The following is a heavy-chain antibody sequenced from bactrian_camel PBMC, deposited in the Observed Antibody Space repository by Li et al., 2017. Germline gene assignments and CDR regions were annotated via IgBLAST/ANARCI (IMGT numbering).Heavy chain of an antibody. V-gene: IGHV3S55*01. Sequence: VQLVESGGGSVQAGGSLRLSCEDSGFTFLDNDLGWYRQAPGNECELVSTLSSEGTIWYRGSVKGRFTSAQGNGANTLYLQMNSLKPEDTALYYCAAGSRYDCNLAPNEYDYWGQGTQVTVS. CDR1: GFTFLDND. D-gene: IGHD3*01. CDR3: AAGSRYDCNLAPNEYDY. CDR2: LSSEGTI. J-gene: IGHJ4*01.